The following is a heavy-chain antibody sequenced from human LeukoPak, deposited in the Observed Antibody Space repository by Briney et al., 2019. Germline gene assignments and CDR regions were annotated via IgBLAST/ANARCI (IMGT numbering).Heavy chain of an antibody. J-gene: IGHJ5*02. V-gene: IGHV4-59*01. CDR2: IHYSGST. D-gene: IGHD2-2*01. Sequence: PSETLSLTCTVSGGSISSYYWSWIRQPPGKGLEWIGYIHYSGSTNYNPSLKSRVIISVDTSKNQFSLKLNSVTAADTAVYYCATGGYCSSTRCYGPRWFDPWGQGTLVTVSS. CDR1: GGSISSYY. CDR3: ATGGYCSSTRCYGPRWFDP.